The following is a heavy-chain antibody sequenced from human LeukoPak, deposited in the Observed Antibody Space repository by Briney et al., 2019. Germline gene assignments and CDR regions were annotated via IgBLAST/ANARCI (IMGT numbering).Heavy chain of an antibody. D-gene: IGHD3-22*01. CDR2: INHSGST. CDR3: ARSYYDSSGTFCYFDY. Sequence: SETLSLTCAVYGGSFSGYYWSWNRQPPGKGLEWIGEINHSGSTNYNPSLKSRVTISVDTSKNQFSLKLSSVTAADTAVYYCARSYYDSSGTFCYFDYWGQGTLVTVSP. V-gene: IGHV4-34*01. CDR1: GGSFSGYY. J-gene: IGHJ4*02.